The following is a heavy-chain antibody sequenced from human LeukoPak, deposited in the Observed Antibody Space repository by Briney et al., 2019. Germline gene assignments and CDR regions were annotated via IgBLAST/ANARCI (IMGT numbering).Heavy chain of an antibody. J-gene: IGHJ3*02. CDR3: AKGAPSSVVTPVHAFDI. CDR2: ISGSGGST. D-gene: IGHD4-23*01. Sequence: GGSLRLSCAASGFTFSSYAMSWVRQAPGKGLEWVSAISGSGGSTYYADSVKGRFTISRDNSKNTLYLQMNSLRAEDTAVYYCAKGAPSSVVTPVHAFDIWGQGTMVTVSS. V-gene: IGHV3-23*01. CDR1: GFTFSSYA.